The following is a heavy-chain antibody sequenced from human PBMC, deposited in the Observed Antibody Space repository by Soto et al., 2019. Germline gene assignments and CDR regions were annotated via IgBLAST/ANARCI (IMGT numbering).Heavy chain of an antibody. Sequence: QVNLQESGPGLVKPSGTLSLTCAVSGGSISSTNWWSWVRQPPGKGLEWIGEIYHSGYTKYNPSLKSRFIISVDKSKNQFSLRLTSVTAADTAVYYCAPGSSRWYPYWGQGTLVTVSS. CDR1: GGSISSTNW. CDR3: APGSSRWYPY. J-gene: IGHJ4*02. D-gene: IGHD6-13*01. CDR2: IYHSGYT. V-gene: IGHV4-4*02.